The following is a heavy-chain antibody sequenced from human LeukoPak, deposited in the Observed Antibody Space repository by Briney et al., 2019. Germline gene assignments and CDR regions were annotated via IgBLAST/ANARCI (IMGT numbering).Heavy chain of an antibody. CDR2: ISAYNGNT. V-gene: IGHV1-18*01. J-gene: IGHJ4*02. D-gene: IGHD3-9*01. Sequence: ASVKVSCKASGYTFTSYGISWARQAPGQGLEWMGWISAYNGNTNYAQKLQGRVTMTTDTSTSTAYMELRSLRSDDTAVYYCARDGRYFDWLLYRSGFDYWGQGTLVTVSS. CDR3: ARDGRYFDWLLYRSGFDY. CDR1: GYTFTSYG.